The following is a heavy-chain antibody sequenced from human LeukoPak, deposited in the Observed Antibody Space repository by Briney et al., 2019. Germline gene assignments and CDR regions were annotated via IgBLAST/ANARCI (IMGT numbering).Heavy chain of an antibody. Sequence: PSETLSLTCTVSGGSISSSYWSWIRQPPGKGLEWIGYIYYSGSPNYNPSLKSRVFISVDTSKNQFSLDLTSVTAADTAVYYCATYSDITGSFDYWGQGTLVTGSS. D-gene: IGHD3-22*01. CDR3: ATYSDITGSFDY. J-gene: IGHJ4*02. V-gene: IGHV4-59*01. CDR1: GGSISSSY. CDR2: IYYSGSP.